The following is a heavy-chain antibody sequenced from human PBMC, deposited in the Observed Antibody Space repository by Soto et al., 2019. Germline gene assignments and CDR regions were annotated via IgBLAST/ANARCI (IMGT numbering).Heavy chain of an antibody. CDR2: ISSNGDST. V-gene: IGHV3-64D*06. Sequence: GGSLRLSCVTSGFTFSNYWMHWVRQAPGKGLEYVSGISSNGDSTYYADSVKGRFTISRDNSKNTLYLQMSSLRAVDTAVYYCVHPRSTVQIPPTWGQGTLVTVSS. CDR3: VHPRSTVQIPPT. J-gene: IGHJ5*02. CDR1: GFTFSNYW. D-gene: IGHD4-17*01.